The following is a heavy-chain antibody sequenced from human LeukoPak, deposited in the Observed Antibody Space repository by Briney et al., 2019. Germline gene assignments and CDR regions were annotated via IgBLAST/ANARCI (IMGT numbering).Heavy chain of an antibody. CDR1: GGSIISVSYF. CDR2: IYYSGST. V-gene: IGHV4-39*01. CDR3: VHGSGSFRYYLDY. J-gene: IGHJ4*02. Sequence: SETLSLTCTVSGGSIISVSYFWGWIRQPPGKGLEWIGSIYYSGSTYYNPSLKSRVTISVDTSKSQFSLKLSSVTAADTAVYCCVHGSGSFRYYLDYWGQGTLVTVSS. D-gene: IGHD3-10*01.